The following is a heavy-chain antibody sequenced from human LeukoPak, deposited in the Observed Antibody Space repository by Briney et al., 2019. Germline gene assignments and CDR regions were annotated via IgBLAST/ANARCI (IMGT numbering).Heavy chain of an antibody. CDR1: GYTFTSYW. Sequence: GESLKISGKGFGYTFTSYWIGWVGQMPGKCLNWMGIIYPGDSDTRYSPSFQGQVTISADKSVSTAYLQWSSLKASDTAMYYCARTHYYYYMDVWGKGTTVTVSS. CDR2: IYPGDSDT. J-gene: IGHJ6*03. V-gene: IGHV5-51*01. CDR3: ARTHYYYYMDV.